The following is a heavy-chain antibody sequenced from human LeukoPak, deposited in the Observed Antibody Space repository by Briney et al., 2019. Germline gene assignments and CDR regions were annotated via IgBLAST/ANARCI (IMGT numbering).Heavy chain of an antibody. CDR3: ARTYDFWSGNYFDY. D-gene: IGHD3-3*01. CDR2: INPNSGGT. Sequence: APVKVSCKASGYTFTGYYMHWVRQAPGQGLEWMGWINPNSGGTNYAQKFQGRVTMTRDTSISTAYMELSRLRSDDTAVYYCARTYDFWSGNYFDYWGQGTLVTVSS. V-gene: IGHV1-2*02. CDR1: GYTFTGYY. J-gene: IGHJ4*02.